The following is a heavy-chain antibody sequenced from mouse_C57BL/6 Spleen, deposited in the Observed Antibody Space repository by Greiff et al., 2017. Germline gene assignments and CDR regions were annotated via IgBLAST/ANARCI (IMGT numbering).Heavy chain of an antibody. CDR3: ARGYGSSYLFAY. Sequence: QVQLQQPGAELVRPGSSAKLSCKASGYTFTSYWMHWVKQRPIQGLEWIGNIDPSDSETHYNQKFKDKATLTVDKSSSTAYMQLSSLTSEDSAVYYCARGYGSSYLFAYWGQGTLVTVSA. D-gene: IGHD1-1*01. CDR2: IDPSDSET. V-gene: IGHV1-52*01. CDR1: GYTFTSYW. J-gene: IGHJ3*01.